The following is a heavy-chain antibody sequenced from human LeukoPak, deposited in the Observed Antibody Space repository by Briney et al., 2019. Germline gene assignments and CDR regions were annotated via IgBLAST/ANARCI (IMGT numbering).Heavy chain of an antibody. D-gene: IGHD3-16*01. CDR3: ARCLGGRCDFFDY. CDR2: IYTSGST. CDR1: GGSISSYY. J-gene: IGHJ4*02. V-gene: IGHV4-4*07. Sequence: PSETLSLTCTVSGGSISSYYCSWIRQPAGKGLEWIGRIYTSGSTNYNPSLKSRVTISVDTSKNQFSLRLTSVTAADTAVYYCARCLGGRCDFFDYWGQGILVTVSS.